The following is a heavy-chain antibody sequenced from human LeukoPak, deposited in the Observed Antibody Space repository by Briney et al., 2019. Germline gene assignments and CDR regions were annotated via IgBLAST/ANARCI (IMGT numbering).Heavy chain of an antibody. Sequence: GASVKVSCKASGYTFTGYYMHWVRQAPGQGLEWMGWINPNSGGTNYAQKFQGRVTMTRDTSISTAYMELSRLRSDDTAVYYRARDLYSSSWYGLPLSNYYYYGMDVWGQGTTVTVSS. V-gene: IGHV1-2*02. CDR1: GYTFTGYY. D-gene: IGHD6-13*01. CDR3: ARDLYSSSWYGLPLSNYYYYGMDV. J-gene: IGHJ6*02. CDR2: INPNSGGT.